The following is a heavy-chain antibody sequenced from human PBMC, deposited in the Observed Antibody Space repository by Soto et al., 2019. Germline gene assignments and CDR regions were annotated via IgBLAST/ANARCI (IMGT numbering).Heavy chain of an antibody. Sequence: ASVKVSCKASGYTFTSYGISWVRQAPGQGLEWMGWISAYNGNTNYAQKLQGRVTMTTDTSTSTAYMELRSLRSDDTAVYYCARDRRRVYYDFWSAPYGMDVWGQGNTVTVSS. CDR2: ISAYNGNT. V-gene: IGHV1-18*01. CDR3: ARDRRRVYYDFWSAPYGMDV. CDR1: GYTFTSYG. J-gene: IGHJ6*02. D-gene: IGHD3-3*01.